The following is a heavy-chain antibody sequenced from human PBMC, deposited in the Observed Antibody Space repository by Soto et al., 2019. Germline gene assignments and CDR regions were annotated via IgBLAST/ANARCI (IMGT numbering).Heavy chain of an antibody. CDR1: GGSISSGGYY. D-gene: IGHD2-8*02. CDR3: PRGPITGWFDY. V-gene: IGHV4-31*03. Sequence: SETLSLTCTVSGGSISSGGYYWSWIRQHPGKGLEWIGYIYYSVSTYYNPSLKSRVTISVDTSKNQFSLKLSSVTAADTAVYYCPRGPITGWFDYWGRGTRVTVAS. CDR2: IYYSVST. J-gene: IGHJ4*02.